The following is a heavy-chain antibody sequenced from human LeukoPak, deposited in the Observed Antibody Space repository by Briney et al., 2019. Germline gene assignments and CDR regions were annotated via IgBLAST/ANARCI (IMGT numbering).Heavy chain of an antibody. CDR3: ARLLAYGSGAEAFDY. Sequence: GGSLRLSCAASGFTFSDYYMSWIRQAPGKGLEWVSYISSSGSTIYYADSVKGRFTISRDNAKNSLYLQMNSLRAEDTAVYYCARLLAYGSGAEAFDYWGQGALVTVSS. CDR2: ISSSGSTI. J-gene: IGHJ4*02. V-gene: IGHV3-11*04. CDR1: GFTFSDYY. D-gene: IGHD3-10*01.